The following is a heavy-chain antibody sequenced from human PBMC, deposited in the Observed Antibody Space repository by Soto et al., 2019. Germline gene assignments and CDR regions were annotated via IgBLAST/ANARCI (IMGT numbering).Heavy chain of an antibody. CDR2: ISYDGSNK. J-gene: IGHJ4*02. Sequence: QVQLVESGGGVVQPGRSLRLSCGASGFTFNNYGMQWVRQAPGKGLEWVALISYDGSNKYYADSVKGRFIISRDNSKNTLYLQMNSLKTGDTAVDYCFGGQYFGDYWGQGTLVTVPS. CDR3: FGGQYFGDY. D-gene: IGHD3-22*01. CDR1: GFTFNNYG. V-gene: IGHV3-30*03.